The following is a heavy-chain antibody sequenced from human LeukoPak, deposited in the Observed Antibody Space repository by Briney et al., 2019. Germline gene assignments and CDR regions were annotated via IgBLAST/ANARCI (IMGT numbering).Heavy chain of an antibody. V-gene: IGHV1-69*13. CDR3: AREIYDSSGYELYYYYGMDV. D-gene: IGHD3-22*01. CDR1: GYTFTSYG. J-gene: IGHJ6*02. Sequence: GASVKVSCKASGYTFTSYGISWVRQAPGQGLEWMGGIIPIFGTANYAQKFQGRVTITADESTSTAYMELSSLRSEDTAVYYCAREIYDSSGYELYYYYGMDVWGQGTTVTVSS. CDR2: IIPIFGTA.